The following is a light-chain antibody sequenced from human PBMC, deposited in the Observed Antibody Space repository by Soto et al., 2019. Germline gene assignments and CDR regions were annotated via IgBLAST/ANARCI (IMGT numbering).Light chain of an antibody. Sequence: EVVLTQFPGTLALSAWDRATLSCLASLILSSYLTWYQHKPGQAPRLLFYDVSNRATGIPDRFSSSASGTNFTLTISSLEPEDFAIYYCQQRGDWPAFGQGTKVDI. V-gene: IGKV3-11*01. CDR3: QQRGDWPA. J-gene: IGKJ1*01. CDR1: LILSSY. CDR2: DVS.